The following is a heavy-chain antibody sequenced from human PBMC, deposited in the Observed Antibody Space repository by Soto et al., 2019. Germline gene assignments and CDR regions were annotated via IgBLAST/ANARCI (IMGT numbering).Heavy chain of an antibody. CDR2: ISYDGSNK. CDR1: GFTFSSYG. Sequence: GGSLRLSCAASGFTFSSYGVHWVRQAPGKGLEWVAVISYDGSNKYYADSVKGRFTISRDNSKITLYLQMNSLRAEDTAVYYCAKEVDYGDYVDYWGQGTLVTVSS. V-gene: IGHV3-30*18. J-gene: IGHJ4*02. D-gene: IGHD4-17*01. CDR3: AKEVDYGDYVDY.